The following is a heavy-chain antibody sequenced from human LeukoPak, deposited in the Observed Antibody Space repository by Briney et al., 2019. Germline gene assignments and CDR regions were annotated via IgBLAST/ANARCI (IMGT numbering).Heavy chain of an antibody. CDR1: GGSISSSSYY. V-gene: IGHV4-39*01. CDR2: IYYSGST. J-gene: IGHJ4*02. Sequence: SETLSLTCTVSGGSISSSSYYWGWIRQPPGKGLEWIGSIYYSGSTYYNPSLKSRVTISVDTSKNQFSLKLSSVTAADTAGYYCARQRYDFWSGYYSYWGQGTLVTVSS. CDR3: ARQRYDFWSGYYSY. D-gene: IGHD3-3*01.